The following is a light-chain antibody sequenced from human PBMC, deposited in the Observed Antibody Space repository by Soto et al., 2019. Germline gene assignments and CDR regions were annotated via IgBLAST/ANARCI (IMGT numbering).Light chain of an antibody. CDR1: LSVGSN. Sequence: EIVMTQSPATLSVSPGDSATLSCRASLSVGSNLAGYQQKPGQAPRLLIYGASTRATAISARFSGSGSGTQFTLPIGGLQSEDFAVYYCQQYNSRPPYTFGQGTELEI. CDR2: GAS. V-gene: IGKV3-15*01. J-gene: IGKJ2*01. CDR3: QQYNSRPPYT.